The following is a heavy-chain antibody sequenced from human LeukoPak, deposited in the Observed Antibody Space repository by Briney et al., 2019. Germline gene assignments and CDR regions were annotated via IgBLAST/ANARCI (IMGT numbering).Heavy chain of an antibody. V-gene: IGHV3-30*18. CDR3: AKGRNGGLGELSFVSLDY. Sequence: GGSLRLSCAASGFTFSSYGMHWVRQAPGKGLEWVAVLSYDGSNKYYADSVKGRFTISRDNSKNTLYLQMSSLRAEDTAVYYCAKGRNGGLGELSFVSLDYWGQGTLVTVSS. J-gene: IGHJ4*02. CDR1: GFTFSSYG. D-gene: IGHD3-16*02. CDR2: LSYDGSNK.